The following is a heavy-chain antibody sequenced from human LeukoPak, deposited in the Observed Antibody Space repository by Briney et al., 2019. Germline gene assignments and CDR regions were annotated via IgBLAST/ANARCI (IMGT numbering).Heavy chain of an antibody. Sequence: GGSLRLSCVASGFTFSSYEMNWVRQAPGKGLEWVSYISSSGTTIYYADSVKGRFTISRDNARNSLYLQMNSLRAEDTAVYYCARGSYRPDYWGQGTLVTVSS. CDR1: GFTFSSYE. CDR3: ARGSYRPDY. J-gene: IGHJ4*02. CDR2: ISSSGTTI. V-gene: IGHV3-48*03. D-gene: IGHD4-11*01.